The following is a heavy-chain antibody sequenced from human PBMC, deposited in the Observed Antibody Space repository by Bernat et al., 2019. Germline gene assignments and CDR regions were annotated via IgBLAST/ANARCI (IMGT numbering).Heavy chain of an antibody. D-gene: IGHD3-16*02. CDR2: IWYDGSNK. J-gene: IGHJ4*02. V-gene: IGHV3-33*01. Sequence: QVQLVESGGGVVQPGRSLRLSCAASGFTFSSYGMHWVRQAPGKGLEWVAVIWYDGSNKYYADSVKGRFTISRDNSKNTLYLQMNSLRVEDTAVYYCARDPESYYFDYWGQGTLVTVSS. CDR1: GFTFSSYG. CDR3: ARDPESYYFDY.